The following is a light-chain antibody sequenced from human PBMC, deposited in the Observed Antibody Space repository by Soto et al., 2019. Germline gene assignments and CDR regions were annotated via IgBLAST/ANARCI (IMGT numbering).Light chain of an antibody. CDR1: SSDVGGYKY. CDR2: EVS. Sequence: QSALTQPASVSGSPGQSITISCTGTSSDVGGYKYVPWYQQYPGKAPKLMIYEVSNRPSGVSDRFSGSKSGNTASLTISGLQDEDDADYYCSSYTKSNIVIFGGGTKLTVL. CDR3: SSYTKSNIVI. V-gene: IGLV2-14*01. J-gene: IGLJ2*01.